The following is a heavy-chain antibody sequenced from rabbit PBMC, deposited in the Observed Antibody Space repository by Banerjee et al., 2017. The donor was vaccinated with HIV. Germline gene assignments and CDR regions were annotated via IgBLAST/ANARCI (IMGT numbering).Heavy chain of an antibody. Sequence: QEQLVESGGGLVTLGGSLKLSCKASGIDFSSYGISWVRQAPGKGLEWIAYMHTGDGTTEYASWAKGRFTISKTSSTTVTLQMTSLTAADTATYFCARDIFSGGMGDLWGQGTLVTVS. V-gene: IGHV1S45*01. J-gene: IGHJ4*01. CDR3: ARDIFSGGMGDL. CDR1: GIDFSSYG. D-gene: IGHD1-1*01. CDR2: MHTGDGTT.